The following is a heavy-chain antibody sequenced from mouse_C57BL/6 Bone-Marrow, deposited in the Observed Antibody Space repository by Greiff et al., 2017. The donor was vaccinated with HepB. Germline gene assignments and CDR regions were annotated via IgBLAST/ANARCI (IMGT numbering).Heavy chain of an antibody. Sequence: EVQLQQSGPELVKPGASVKISCKASGYTFTDYYMNWVKQSHGKSLEWIGDINPNNGGTSYNQKFKGKATLTVDKSSSTAYMELRSLTSEDSAVSNCARPCSFAYWGQGTLVTVSA. V-gene: IGHV1-26*01. CDR1: GYTFTDYY. CDR2: INPNNGGT. J-gene: IGHJ3*01. CDR3: ARPCSFAY.